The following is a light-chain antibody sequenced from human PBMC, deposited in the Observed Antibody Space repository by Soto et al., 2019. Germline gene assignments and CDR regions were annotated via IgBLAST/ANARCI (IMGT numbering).Light chain of an antibody. V-gene: IGLV4-69*01. CDR1: SGHSSYA. CDR3: QTWGTGTVV. CDR2: VNSDGSH. Sequence: QPVLTQSPSASASLGASVKLTCTLSSGHSSYAIAWHQQQPEKGPRYLMKVNSDGSHTKGDGIPDRFSGSSSGAERYLTISSLRSDDEADYYCQTWGTGTVVFGGGTKLTVL. J-gene: IGLJ2*01.